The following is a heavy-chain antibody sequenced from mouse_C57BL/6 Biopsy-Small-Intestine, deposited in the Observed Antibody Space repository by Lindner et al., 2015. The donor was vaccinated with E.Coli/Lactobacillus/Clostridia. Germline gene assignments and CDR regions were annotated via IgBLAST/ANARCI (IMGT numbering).Heavy chain of an antibody. V-gene: IGHV1-9*01. Sequence: VQLQESGAELMKPGASVKLSCKSTGYTFTGYWIEWVKQRPGHGLEWIGEILPGSGSTNYNETFNGKATFTADTSSNTVYMQVSSLTTEDSAIFYCARRWGFYFDVWGTGTSVTASS. J-gene: IGHJ1*03. CDR1: GYTFTGYW. CDR3: ARRWGFYFDV. CDR2: ILPGSGST. D-gene: IGHD1-1*02.